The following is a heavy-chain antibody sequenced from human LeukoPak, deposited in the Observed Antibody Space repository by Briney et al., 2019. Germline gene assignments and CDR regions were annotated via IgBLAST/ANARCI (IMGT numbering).Heavy chain of an antibody. D-gene: IGHD2-2*01. CDR3: AKGYCSSTSCYDRSFDP. J-gene: IGHJ5*02. CDR1: GFTVSSNY. CDR2: IYSGGST. V-gene: IGHV3-53*01. Sequence: GGSLRLSCAASGFTVSSNYMSWVRQAPGKRLEWVSVIYSGGSTYYADSVKGRFTISRDNSKNTLYLQMNSLRAEDTAVYYCAKGYCSSTSCYDRSFDPWGQGTLVTVSS.